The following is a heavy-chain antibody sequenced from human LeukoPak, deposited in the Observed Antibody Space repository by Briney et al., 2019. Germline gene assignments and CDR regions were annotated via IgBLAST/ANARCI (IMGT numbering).Heavy chain of an antibody. Sequence: ASVKVSCKASGYTFTSYYMHWVRQAPGQGLEWMGIINPSGGSTSYAQKFQGRVTMTRDMSTSTVYMELSSLRSEDTAVYYCARDPRYYGSEYYFDYWGQGTLVTVSS. D-gene: IGHD3-10*01. CDR3: ARDPRYYGSEYYFDY. J-gene: IGHJ4*02. CDR2: INPSGGST. CDR1: GYTFTSYY. V-gene: IGHV1-46*01.